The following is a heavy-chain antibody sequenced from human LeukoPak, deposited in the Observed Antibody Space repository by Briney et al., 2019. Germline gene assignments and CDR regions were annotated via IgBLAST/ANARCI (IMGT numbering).Heavy chain of an antibody. CDR3: ARDFRAAAPHDYYYYYMDV. J-gene: IGHJ6*03. Sequence: GGSLRLSCAASAFTFSSYSMNWVRQAPGKGLEWVSSISSSSSSYIYYADSVKGRFTISRDNAKNSLYLQMNSLRAEDTAVYYCARDFRAAAPHDYYYYYMDVWGKGTTVTVSS. V-gene: IGHV3-21*01. CDR2: ISSSSSSYI. CDR1: AFTFSSYS. D-gene: IGHD6-13*01.